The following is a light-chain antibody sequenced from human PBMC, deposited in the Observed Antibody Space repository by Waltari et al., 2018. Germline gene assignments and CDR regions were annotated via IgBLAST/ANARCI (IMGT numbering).Light chain of an antibody. CDR3: AAWDDRLNGQV. CDR1: SSNIGNNI. Sequence: QSVLTQPPSASGTPGQRVTISCSGSSSNIGNNIVNWYQQLPGTAPQLLIYSNVQRPSGVPDRFSGSKSDTSASLAISGLQSEDEAHYYCAAWDDRLNGQVFGGGTKLTVL. J-gene: IGLJ3*02. V-gene: IGLV1-44*01. CDR2: SNV.